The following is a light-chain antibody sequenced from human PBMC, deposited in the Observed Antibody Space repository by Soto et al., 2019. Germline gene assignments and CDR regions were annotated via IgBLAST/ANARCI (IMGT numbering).Light chain of an antibody. J-gene: IGKJ1*01. CDR3: QQSYIAPWT. V-gene: IGKV1-39*01. CDR2: AAS. CDR1: QPVTNY. Sequence: DIQLTQYPSSLSASVGDRVTITCRASQPVTNYLSWYQQKPGKAPTLLIYAASRLQSGVPSRFSAGGSGTEFTLSINSLLPEDFATYYCQQSYIAPWTFGQGTKVDIK.